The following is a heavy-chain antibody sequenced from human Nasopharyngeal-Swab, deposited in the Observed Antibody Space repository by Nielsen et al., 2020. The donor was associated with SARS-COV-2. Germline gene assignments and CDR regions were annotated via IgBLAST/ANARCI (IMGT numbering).Heavy chain of an antibody. CDR2: INPNSGGT. J-gene: IGHJ1*01. CDR3: ARGPQDVVVTADYFQH. CDR1: GYTFTGYY. V-gene: IGHV1-2*02. Sequence: ASVKVSCKASGYTFTGYYMHWVRQAPGQGLEWMGWINPNSGGTNYAQKFQGRVTMTRDTSISTAYMELSRLRSDDTAVYYCARGPQDVVVTADYFQHWGQGTLVTVSS. D-gene: IGHD2-21*02.